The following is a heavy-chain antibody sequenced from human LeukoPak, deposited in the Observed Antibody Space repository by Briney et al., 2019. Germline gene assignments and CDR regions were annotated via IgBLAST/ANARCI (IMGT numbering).Heavy chain of an antibody. CDR2: INPNSGGT. D-gene: IGHD1/OR15-1a*01. Sequence: ASVKVSCKASGYTFTTYYLHWVRQAPAQGLEWMGWINPNSGGTNYALNFEGRVTMTRDTSISTAYMELSRLRSDDTAVYYCARPENWNTNWFDPWGQGTLVTVSS. J-gene: IGHJ5*02. CDR1: GYTFTTYY. V-gene: IGHV1-2*02. CDR3: ARPENWNTNWFDP.